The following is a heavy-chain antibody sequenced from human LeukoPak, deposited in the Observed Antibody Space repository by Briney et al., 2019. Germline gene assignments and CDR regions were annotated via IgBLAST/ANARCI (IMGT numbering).Heavy chain of an antibody. Sequence: PSETLSLTCTVSGGSISSGDYYWSWIRQPPGKGLKWIGYIYYSGSTYYNPSLKSRVTISVDTSKNQFSLKLSSVTAADTAVYYCARGWTVNWFDPWGQGTLVTVSS. V-gene: IGHV4-30-4*08. CDR3: ARGWTVNWFDP. D-gene: IGHD3/OR15-3a*01. CDR1: GGSISSGDYY. CDR2: IYYSGST. J-gene: IGHJ5*02.